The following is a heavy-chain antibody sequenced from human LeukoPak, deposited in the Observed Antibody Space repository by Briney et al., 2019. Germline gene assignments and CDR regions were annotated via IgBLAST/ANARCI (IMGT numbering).Heavy chain of an antibody. CDR3: ARRIAAAGHFDY. D-gene: IGHD6-13*01. CDR1: GFGFSIYY. V-gene: IGHV1-46*01. J-gene: IGHJ4*02. CDR2: INPNDGRT. Sequence: GASVTVSCTASGFGFSIYYMHWVRQAPGEGLEWMGMINPNDGRTIYAQKFQGRVTMTRDTSTSTVYMELSSLRSEDTAVFYCARRIAAAGHFDYWGQGTLVTVSS.